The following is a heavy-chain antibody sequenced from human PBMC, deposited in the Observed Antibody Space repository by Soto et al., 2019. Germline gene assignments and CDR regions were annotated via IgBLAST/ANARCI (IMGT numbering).Heavy chain of an antibody. D-gene: IGHD5-12*01. CDR1: GYTLTELS. Sequence: ASVKVSCKVSGYTLTELSMHWVRQAPGKGFEWMGGFDPEDGETIYAQKFQGRVTMTEDTSTDTAYMELSSLRSEDTAVYYCASSPSWATQYYYYYYGMDVWGQGTTVTVSS. J-gene: IGHJ6*02. CDR2: FDPEDGET. CDR3: ASSPSWATQYYYYYYGMDV. V-gene: IGHV1-24*01.